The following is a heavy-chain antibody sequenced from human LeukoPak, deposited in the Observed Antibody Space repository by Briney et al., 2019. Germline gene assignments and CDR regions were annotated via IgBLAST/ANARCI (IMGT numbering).Heavy chain of an antibody. V-gene: IGHV1-18*01. J-gene: IGHJ5*02. D-gene: IGHD6-19*01. CDR3: ARSQGSSGWYWFDP. CDR2: ISAYNGNT. Sequence: ASVKVSCKAPGYTFTSYGISWVRQAPGQGLEWMGWISAYNGNTNYAQKLQGRVTMTTDTSTSTAYMELRSLRSDDTAVYYCARSQGSSGWYWFDPWGQGILVTVSS. CDR1: GYTFTSYG.